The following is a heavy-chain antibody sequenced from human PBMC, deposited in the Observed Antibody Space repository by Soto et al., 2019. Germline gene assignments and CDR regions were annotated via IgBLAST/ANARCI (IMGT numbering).Heavy chain of an antibody. Sequence: ESGGGVVQPGRSLRLSCAASGFTFSSYAMHWVRQAPGKGLEWVAVISYDGSNKYYADSVKGRFTISRDNSKNTLYLQMNSLRAEDTAVYYCARRNEWLSRRTGYYYGMDVWGQGTTVTVSS. D-gene: IGHD3-3*01. J-gene: IGHJ6*02. CDR1: GFTFSSYA. CDR3: ARRNEWLSRRTGYYYGMDV. V-gene: IGHV3-30-3*01. CDR2: ISYDGSNK.